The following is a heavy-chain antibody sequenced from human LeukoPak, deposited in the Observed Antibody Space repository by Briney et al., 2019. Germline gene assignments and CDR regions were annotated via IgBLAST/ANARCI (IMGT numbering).Heavy chain of an antibody. CDR3: ARDPVTIEGYYDILTGYYSYYFDY. D-gene: IGHD3-9*01. V-gene: IGHV4-39*07. J-gene: IGHJ4*02. CDR1: GGSISSSSYY. Sequence: PSETLSLTCTVSGGSISSSSYYWGWIRQPPGKGLEWIGSIYYSGSTYYNPSLKSRVTISVDTSKNQFSLKLSSVTAADTAVYYCARDPVTIEGYYDILTGYYSYYFDYWGQGTLVTVSS. CDR2: IYYSGST.